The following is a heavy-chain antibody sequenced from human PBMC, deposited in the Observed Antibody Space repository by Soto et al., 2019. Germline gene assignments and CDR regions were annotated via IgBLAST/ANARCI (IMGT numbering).Heavy chain of an antibody. CDR3: ARGDCSSTSCYAFDI. CDR1: GFTFSSYG. V-gene: IGHV3-33*01. J-gene: IGHJ3*02. D-gene: IGHD2-2*01. CDR2: IWYDGSNK. Sequence: GGSLRLSCAASGFTFSSYGMHWVRQAPGKGLEWVAVIWYDGSNKYYADSVKGRFTISRDNSKNTLYLQMNSLRAEDTAVYYCARGDCSSTSCYAFDIWGQGTMVTVSS.